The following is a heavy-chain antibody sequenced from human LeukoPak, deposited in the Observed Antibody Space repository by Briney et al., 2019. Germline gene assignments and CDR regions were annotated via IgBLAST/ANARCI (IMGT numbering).Heavy chain of an antibody. CDR3: ASTGTYFDS. V-gene: IGHV4-39*01. D-gene: IGHD1-1*01. CDR2: IYYTGST. CDR1: GGSISSSSYY. Sequence: SETLSLTCTVSGGSISSSSYYWGWIRQPPGKGLEWIGSIYYTGSTFYNPSLKSRVTISVDTSKNQFSLKLSSVSVADTAVYYCASTGTYFDSWGQGTLVIVSS. J-gene: IGHJ4*02.